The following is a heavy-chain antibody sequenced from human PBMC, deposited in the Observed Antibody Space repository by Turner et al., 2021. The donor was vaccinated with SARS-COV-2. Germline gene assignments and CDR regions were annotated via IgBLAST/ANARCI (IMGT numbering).Heavy chain of an antibody. CDR1: GYTLTELS. Sequence: QVQLVQSGAEVKKPGASVKVSCKVSGYTLTELSMHWVRQAPGKGLEWMGGFDPEDGETIYAQKFQGRVTMTEDTSTDTAYMELSSLRSEDTAVYYCATGVAVTGTPSAYYYYYGMDVWGQGTTVTVPS. CDR2: FDPEDGET. J-gene: IGHJ6*02. CDR3: ATGVAVTGTPSAYYYYYGMDV. D-gene: IGHD6-19*01. V-gene: IGHV1-24*01.